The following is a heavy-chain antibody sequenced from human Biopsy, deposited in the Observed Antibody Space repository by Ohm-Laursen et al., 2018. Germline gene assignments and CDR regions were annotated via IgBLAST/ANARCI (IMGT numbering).Heavy chain of an antibody. Sequence: SSVKVSCKASGGSSSNSDITWVRQAPGQGLEWMGRSIPMLGIANYAQKFQDRLTITSDKFTRTAYMELSSLRSEDTAVYYCARTSIMDVWGQGTTVTVSS. D-gene: IGHD2/OR15-2a*01. CDR3: ARTSIMDV. CDR1: GGSSSNSD. V-gene: IGHV1-69*04. CDR2: SIPMLGIA. J-gene: IGHJ6*02.